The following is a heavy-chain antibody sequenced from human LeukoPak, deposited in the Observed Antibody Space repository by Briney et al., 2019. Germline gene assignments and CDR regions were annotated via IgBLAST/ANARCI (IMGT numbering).Heavy chain of an antibody. Sequence: GASVKVSCKASGYTFTSYYMHWVRQAPGQGLEWMGVINPSGGSTSYAQKFQGRVTMTRDTSTSTVYMELSRLRSDDTAVYYCARDSSSWTPFTFGYWGQGTLVTVSS. V-gene: IGHV1-46*01. J-gene: IGHJ4*02. CDR3: ARDSSSWTPFTFGY. CDR1: GYTFTSYY. D-gene: IGHD6-13*01. CDR2: INPSGGST.